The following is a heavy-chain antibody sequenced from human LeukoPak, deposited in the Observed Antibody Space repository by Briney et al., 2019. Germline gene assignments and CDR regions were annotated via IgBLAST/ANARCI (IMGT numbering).Heavy chain of an antibody. V-gene: IGHV1-18*01. Sequence: ASVKVSCKASGYTFTSYGISWVRQAPGQGLEWMGWISAYNGNTNYAQKLQGRVTMTTDTSTSTAYMELRSLRSDDTAVYYCARVLGEGEMANSLDYWGQGTLVTVSS. J-gene: IGHJ4*02. CDR1: GYTFTSYG. CDR2: ISAYNGNT. D-gene: IGHD5-24*01. CDR3: ARVLGEGEMANSLDY.